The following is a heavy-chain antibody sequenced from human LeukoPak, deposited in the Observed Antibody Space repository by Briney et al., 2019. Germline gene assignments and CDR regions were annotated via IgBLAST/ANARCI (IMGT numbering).Heavy chain of an antibody. V-gene: IGHV4-61*09. J-gene: IGHJ5*02. CDR1: GGSLSTSTYS. CDR2: MFSSGST. D-gene: IGHD2-15*01. CDR3: ARGKGYCSGGSCYRLGWFDP. Sequence: SETLSLTCTVSGGSLSTSTYSWTWMRQPAGKGLEWIGHMFSSGSTNYSPSLKSRVIISVDTSKNLFSLKLSSLTAADTAVYYCARGKGYCSGGSCYRLGWFDPWGQGTLVTVSS.